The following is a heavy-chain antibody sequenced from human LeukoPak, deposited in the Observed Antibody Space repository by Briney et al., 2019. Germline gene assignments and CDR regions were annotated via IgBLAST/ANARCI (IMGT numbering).Heavy chain of an antibody. CDR1: GFPLSRSA. V-gene: IGHV3-23*01. Sequence: PGGSLRLSCAASGFPLSRSAMSWVRQAPGKGLEWVSNISGSGSGGSTYYADSVKGRFTISRDNSKNTLYMQMNSLRVEDTAIYYCARARLDTSSWYGAHFDFWGQGTLVSVSS. D-gene: IGHD6-19*01. CDR3: ARARLDTSSWYGAHFDF. CDR2: ISGSGSGGST. J-gene: IGHJ4*02.